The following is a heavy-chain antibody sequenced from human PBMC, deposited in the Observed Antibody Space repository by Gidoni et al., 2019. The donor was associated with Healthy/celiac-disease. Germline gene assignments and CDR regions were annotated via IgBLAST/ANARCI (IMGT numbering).Heavy chain of an antibody. J-gene: IGHJ5*02. V-gene: IGHV3-66*01. CDR3: ARAVEMATSWFDP. D-gene: IGHD5-12*01. CDR1: GVTVSSNY. Sequence: EVQLVESGVGLAQPGGSLLLSRPLSGVTVSSNYMSWVRQAPGKGLEWVSVIYSGGSTYYADSVKGSFTISSDNSKNTLYLQMNSLRAEDTAVYYCARAVEMATSWFDPWGQGTLVTVSS. CDR2: IYSGGST.